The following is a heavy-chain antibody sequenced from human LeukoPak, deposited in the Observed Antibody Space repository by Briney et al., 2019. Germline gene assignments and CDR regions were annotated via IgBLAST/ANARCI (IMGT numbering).Heavy chain of an antibody. D-gene: IGHD3-22*01. CDR2: ISGSGGST. CDR3: AKDAEGTMIVVANPNWFDP. Sequence: GGSLRLSCAASGFTFSSYAMSWVRQAPGKGLEWVSAISGSGGSTYYADSVKGGFTISRDNSKNTLYLQMNSLRAEDTAVYYCAKDAEGTMIVVANPNWFDPWGQGTLVTVSS. V-gene: IGHV3-23*01. CDR1: GFTFSSYA. J-gene: IGHJ5*02.